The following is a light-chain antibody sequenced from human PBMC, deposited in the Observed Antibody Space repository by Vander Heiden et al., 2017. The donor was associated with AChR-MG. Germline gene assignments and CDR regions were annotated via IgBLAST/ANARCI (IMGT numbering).Light chain of an antibody. Sequence: QSGLTQPPSVSAAPGQKVTISCSGGSSNIGDNFVSWYQQLPGTAPKLLIYDNNQRPSGIPDRFSGSKSGTSATLGITGLQTGDEADYYCGTWDGSLSAGVFGGGTKLTVL. CDR1: SSNIGDNF. CDR2: DNN. CDR3: GTWDGSLSAGV. J-gene: IGLJ3*02. V-gene: IGLV1-51*01.